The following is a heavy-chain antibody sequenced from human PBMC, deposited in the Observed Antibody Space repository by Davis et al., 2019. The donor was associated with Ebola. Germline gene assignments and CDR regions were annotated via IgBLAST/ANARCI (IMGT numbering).Heavy chain of an antibody. Sequence: PGGSPRLSCAASGFTVSSNYMSWVRQAPGKGLEWVSVIYSGGSTYYADSVKGRFTISRDNSKNTLYLQMNSLRAEDTAVYYCARGLFSRGRDYWGQGTTVTVSS. CDR2: IYSGGST. J-gene: IGHJ4*03. CDR3: ARGLFSRGRDY. D-gene: IGHD6-13*01. V-gene: IGHV3-53*01. CDR1: GFTVSSNY.